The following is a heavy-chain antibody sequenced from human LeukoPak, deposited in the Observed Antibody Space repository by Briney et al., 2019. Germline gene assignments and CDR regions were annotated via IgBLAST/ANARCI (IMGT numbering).Heavy chain of an antibody. Sequence: SQTLSLTFAISGDSVSSNSAAWNWLRQSPARGLEWLGSTYYRAKWYNDYAVAVKSQITIKPNTTKNQFSLQLNSVTPEDTAVYYCARGSSSSAFSPVNWFDPWGQGTLVTVSS. V-gene: IGHV6-1*01. CDR2: TYYRAKWYN. J-gene: IGHJ5*02. CDR1: GDSVSSNSAA. D-gene: IGHD6-13*01. CDR3: ARGSSSSAFSPVNWFDP.